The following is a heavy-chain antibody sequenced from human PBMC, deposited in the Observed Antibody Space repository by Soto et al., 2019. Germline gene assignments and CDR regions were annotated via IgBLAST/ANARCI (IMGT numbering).Heavy chain of an antibody. CDR2: MTDDRPEI. V-gene: IGHV3-30-3*01. D-gene: IGHD1-26*01. CDR1: GLPFRNYA. CDR3: SRQNTLGAATYFDY. Sequence: QLQLVESGGGVVQPGRSLKLSCVASGLPFRNYAFHWVRQAPGKGLEWLAVMTDDRPEIYYADSVQGRFTISRDNSNNTLYLQMNSLRSEDTAVYYCSRQNTLGAATYFDYWGQGTLVTVSS. J-gene: IGHJ4*02.